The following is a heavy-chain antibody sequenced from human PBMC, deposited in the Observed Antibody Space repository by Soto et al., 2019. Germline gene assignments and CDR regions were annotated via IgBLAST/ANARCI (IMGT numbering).Heavy chain of an antibody. CDR1: GFTFSDYY. CDR3: ARVDTYYYDSSGYYEGYYYYGMDV. V-gene: IGHV3-11*01. CDR2: ISSSGSTI. Sequence: PVGSLRLSGAASGFTFSDYYMSWIRQARGKGLEWVSYISSSGSTIYYADSVKGRFTISRDNAKNSLYLQMNSLRAEDTAVYYCARVDTYYYDSSGYYEGYYYYGMDVWGQGTTVTVSS. J-gene: IGHJ6*02. D-gene: IGHD3-22*01.